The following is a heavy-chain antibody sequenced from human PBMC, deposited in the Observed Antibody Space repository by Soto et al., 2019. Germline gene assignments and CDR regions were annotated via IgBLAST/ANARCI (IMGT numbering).Heavy chain of an antibody. CDR2: IIPIFGTA. V-gene: IGHV1-69*13. D-gene: IGHD2-15*01. J-gene: IGHJ4*02. Sequence: GASVKVSCKASGGTFSSYAISWVRQAPGQGLEWMGGIIPIFGTANYAQKFQGRVTITADESTSTAYMELSSLRSEDTAVYYCARVGVGCSGGSCNDYWGQGTLVTVSS. CDR3: ARVGVGCSGGSCNDY. CDR1: GGTFSSYA.